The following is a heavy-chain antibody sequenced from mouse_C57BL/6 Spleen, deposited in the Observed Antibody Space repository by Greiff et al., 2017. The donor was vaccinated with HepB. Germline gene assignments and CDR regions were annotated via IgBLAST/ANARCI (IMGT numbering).Heavy chain of an antibody. Sequence: VKLQQPGAELVKPGASVKLSCKASGYTFTSYWMHWVKQRPGRGLEWIGRIDPNSGGTKYNEKFKSKATLTVDKPSSTAYMQLSSLTSEDSAVYYCAIPLYDYDVAYYAMDYWGQGTSVTVSS. CDR1: GYTFTSYW. CDR2: IDPNSGGT. CDR3: AIPLYDYDVAYYAMDY. J-gene: IGHJ4*01. V-gene: IGHV1-72*01. D-gene: IGHD2-4*01.